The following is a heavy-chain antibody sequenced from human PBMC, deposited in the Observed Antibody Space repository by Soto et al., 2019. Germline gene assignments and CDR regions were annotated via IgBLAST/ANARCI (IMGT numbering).Heavy chain of an antibody. V-gene: IGHV1-18*01. CDR3: ARGLDSSSWFLSDY. D-gene: IGHD6-13*01. Sequence: ASLKLSCKSSGYTFTSYVISWVRQAPGQGLEWMGWISAYNGNTNYAQKLQGRVTMTTDTSTSTAYMELRSLRSDDTAVYYCARGLDSSSWFLSDYWGQGTLVTVSS. CDR2: ISAYNGNT. CDR1: GYTFTSYV. J-gene: IGHJ4*02.